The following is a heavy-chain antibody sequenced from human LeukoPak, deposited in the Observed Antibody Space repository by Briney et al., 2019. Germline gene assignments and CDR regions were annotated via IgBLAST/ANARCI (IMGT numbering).Heavy chain of an antibody. Sequence: ASVKVSCKASGYTFTSYGISWVRQAPGQGLEWMGWVSADSGNTNYAQKVQGRVTMTTDTSTSTAYMELRSLRSDDTAVYYCARDGPSPAAHDAFDIWGQGTVVTVSS. J-gene: IGHJ3*02. CDR3: ARDGPSPAAHDAFDI. D-gene: IGHD2-2*01. CDR2: VSADSGNT. V-gene: IGHV1-18*01. CDR1: GYTFTSYG.